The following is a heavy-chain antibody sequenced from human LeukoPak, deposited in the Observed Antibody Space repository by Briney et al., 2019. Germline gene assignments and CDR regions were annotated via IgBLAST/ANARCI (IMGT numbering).Heavy chain of an antibody. D-gene: IGHD1-14*01. CDR3: ARQRAGPNHFLDY. J-gene: IGHJ4*02. CDR2: IYPGDSDT. Sequence: GESLKISSKCSYTSFTNSWSAGVHEMPGKGLDWMGIIYPGDSDTTYSPSFQGQVTISADTSIITVYLQWSSLRATNTSEYYCARQRAGPNHFLDYWGQGTLVTVSS. CDR1: YTSFTNSW. V-gene: IGHV5-51*07.